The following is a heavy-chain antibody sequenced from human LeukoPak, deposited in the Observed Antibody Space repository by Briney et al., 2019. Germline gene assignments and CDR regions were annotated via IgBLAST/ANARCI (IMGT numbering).Heavy chain of an antibody. D-gene: IGHD1-7*01. Sequence: PGGSLRLSCAASGFTFSGSCMHWVRQAPGKGLVWVSRINTDGSSTIYADSVKGRFTISRDNAKNTLYLQMNSLRADDTAVYYCARTRRNYDFDYWGQGTLVTVSS. CDR1: GFTFSGSC. CDR2: INTDGSST. J-gene: IGHJ4*02. CDR3: ARTRRNYDFDY. V-gene: IGHV3-74*01.